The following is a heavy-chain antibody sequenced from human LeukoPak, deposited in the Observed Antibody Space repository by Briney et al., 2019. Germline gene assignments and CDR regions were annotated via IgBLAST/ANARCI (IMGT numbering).Heavy chain of an antibody. V-gene: IGHV3-33*01. J-gene: IGHJ6*02. Sequence: GGSLRLSCAASGFTFSSYGMHRVRQAPGKGLEWVAVIWYDGSNKYYADSVKGRFTISRDNSKNTLYLQMNSLRAEDTAVYYCATCGGGGDLRYYYYGMDVWGQGTTVTVSS. CDR2: IWYDGSNK. D-gene: IGHD2-21*02. CDR3: ATCGGGGDLRYYYYGMDV. CDR1: GFTFSSYG.